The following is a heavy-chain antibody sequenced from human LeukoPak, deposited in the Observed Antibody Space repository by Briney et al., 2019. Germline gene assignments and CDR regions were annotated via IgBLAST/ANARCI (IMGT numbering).Heavy chain of an antibody. CDR3: ANQGWFGEIPLDY. CDR1: GFTFSSYA. CDR2: ISGSGGST. J-gene: IGHJ4*02. D-gene: IGHD3-10*01. Sequence: GGSLRLSCAASGFTFSSYAMSWVRQAPGKVLEWVSAISGSGGSTYYADSVKGRFTISRDNSKNTLYLQMNSLRAEDTAVYYCANQGWFGEIPLDYWGQGTLVTVSS. V-gene: IGHV3-23*01.